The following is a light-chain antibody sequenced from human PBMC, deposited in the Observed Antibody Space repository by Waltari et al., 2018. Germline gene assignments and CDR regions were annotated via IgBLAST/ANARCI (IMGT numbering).Light chain of an antibody. CDR1: VLAKKY. J-gene: IGLJ3*02. V-gene: IGLV3-27*01. CDR3: YSAADNNGV. CDR2: KDS. Sequence: SYELTQPSSVSVSPGQTARITCSGDVLAKKYARWFQQKPGQAPVLVIYKDSARPSGVPGLFSGSSSGTTVTLTISGAQVEDEADYYCYSAADNNGVFGGGTKLTVL.